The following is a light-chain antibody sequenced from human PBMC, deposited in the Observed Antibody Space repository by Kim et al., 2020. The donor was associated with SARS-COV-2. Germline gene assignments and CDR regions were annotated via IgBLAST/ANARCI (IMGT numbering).Light chain of an antibody. CDR1: QSVSSW. Sequence: SAAVRDRVTITGRASQSVSSWLAWYQQKPGKAPKLLIYKSSILERGVPSRFSGSGSGTEFTLTISSLQPDDFATYYCQQYNSYRTFGQGTKVDIK. CDR2: KSS. V-gene: IGKV1-5*03. CDR3: QQYNSYRT. J-gene: IGKJ1*01.